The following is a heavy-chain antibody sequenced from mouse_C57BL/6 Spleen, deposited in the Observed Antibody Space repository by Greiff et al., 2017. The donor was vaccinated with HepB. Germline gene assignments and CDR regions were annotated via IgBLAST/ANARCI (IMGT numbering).Heavy chain of an antibody. CDR1: GYAFSSSW. J-gene: IGHJ4*01. Sequence: QVQLQQSGPELVKPGASVKISCKASGYAFSSSWMNWVKQRPGKGLEWIGRIYPGDGDTNYNGKFKGKATLTADKSSSTAYMQLISLTSEDSAVYFCARTAQVYAMDYWGQGTSVTVSS. CDR2: IYPGDGDT. V-gene: IGHV1-82*01. D-gene: IGHD3-2*02. CDR3: ARTAQVYAMDY.